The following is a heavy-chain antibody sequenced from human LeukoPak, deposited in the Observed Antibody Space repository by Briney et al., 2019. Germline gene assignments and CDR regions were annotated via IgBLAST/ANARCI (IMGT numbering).Heavy chain of an antibody. CDR1: GYTLTELS. CDR2: FDPEDGET. Sequence: GASVKVSYKVSGYTLTELSMHWVRQAPGKGLEWMGGFDPEDGETIYAQKFQGRVTMTEDTSTDTAYMELSSLRSEDTAVYYCATFSSGWSREGNWGQGTLVTVSS. CDR3: ATFSSGWSREGN. V-gene: IGHV1-24*01. J-gene: IGHJ4*02. D-gene: IGHD6-19*01.